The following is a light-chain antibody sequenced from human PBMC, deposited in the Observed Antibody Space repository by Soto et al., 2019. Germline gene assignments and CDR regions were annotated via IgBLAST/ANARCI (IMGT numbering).Light chain of an antibody. Sequence: EIVLTQSPGTLSVSPGERATLSCRASQSVGRNYLAWYQQKPGQAPRLLIYGASSRATGIPDRFSGSGSGTDFTLTISRLEPEDFAVYYCQQYARSPLTFGGGTTVETK. CDR2: GAS. V-gene: IGKV3-20*01. CDR1: QSVGRNY. J-gene: IGKJ4*01. CDR3: QQYARSPLT.